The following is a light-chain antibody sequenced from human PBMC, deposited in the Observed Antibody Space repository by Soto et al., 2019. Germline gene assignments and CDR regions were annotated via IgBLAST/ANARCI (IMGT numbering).Light chain of an antibody. V-gene: IGLV1-40*01. J-gene: IGLJ7*01. Sequence: QSVLTQPPSVSGAPGQKVTISCTRSSSNIGAAYDVHWYQHLPGTAPKLLIYGNNNRPSGVPDRFSGSKSGTSASLAITGLQDEDEADYYCQSYDSSLSGWVFGGGTQLTVL. CDR1: SSNIGAAYD. CDR3: QSYDSSLSGWV. CDR2: GNN.